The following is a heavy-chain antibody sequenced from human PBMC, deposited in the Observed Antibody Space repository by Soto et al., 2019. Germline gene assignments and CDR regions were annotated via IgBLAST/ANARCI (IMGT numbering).Heavy chain of an antibody. V-gene: IGHV1-2*04. CDR2: INPNSGGT. CDR1: GYTFTCYY. CDR3: ARGGYCSGGSCYPNRMSWFDP. Sequence: ASVKVSCKASGYTFTCYYMRWVRQAPGQGLEWMGWINPNSGGTNYAQKFQGWVTMTRDTSISTAYMELSRLRSDDTAVYYCARGGYCSGGSCYPNRMSWFDPLGQGTLVT. D-gene: IGHD2-15*01. J-gene: IGHJ5*02.